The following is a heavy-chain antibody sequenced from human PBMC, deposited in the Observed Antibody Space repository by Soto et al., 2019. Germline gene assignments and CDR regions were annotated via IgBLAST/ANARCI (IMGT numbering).Heavy chain of an antibody. Sequence: SETLSLTCTVSGGSISSSSYYWGWIRQPPGKGLEWIGSIYYSGSTYYNPSLKSRVTISVDTSKNQFSLKLSSVTAADTAVYYCARHISIFGVVIPDIGWYFDLWGRGTLVTVSS. CDR2: IYYSGST. CDR3: ARHISIFGVVIPDIGWYFDL. CDR1: GGSISSSSYY. V-gene: IGHV4-39*01. D-gene: IGHD3-3*01. J-gene: IGHJ2*01.